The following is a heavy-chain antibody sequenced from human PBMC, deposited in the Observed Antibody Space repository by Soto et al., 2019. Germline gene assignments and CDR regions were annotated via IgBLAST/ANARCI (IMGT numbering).Heavy chain of an antibody. D-gene: IGHD6-13*01. V-gene: IGHV4-34*01. J-gene: IGHJ6*02. Sequence: SETLSLTCAVYGGSFSGYYWSWIRQPPGKGLEWIGEINHSGSTNYNPSLKSRVTISVDTSKNQFSLKLSSVTAADTAVYYCARESGSSWYYYGMDVWGQGTTATVSS. CDR2: INHSGST. CDR1: GGSFSGYY. CDR3: ARESGSSWYYYGMDV.